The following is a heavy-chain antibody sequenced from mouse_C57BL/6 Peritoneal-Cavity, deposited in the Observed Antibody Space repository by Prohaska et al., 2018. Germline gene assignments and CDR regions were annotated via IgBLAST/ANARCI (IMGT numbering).Heavy chain of an antibody. CDR3: AREGSNYGFAY. Sequence: QVQLQQPGAELVRPGSSVKLSCKASGYTFTSYWMHWVKQRPIQGLEWIGNIDPSNSETNYNQKFKDKATLTVDKSSSTAYMQLSSLTSEDSAVYYCAREGSNYGFAYWGQGTLVTVSA. CDR1: GYTFTSYW. CDR2: IDPSNSET. D-gene: IGHD2-5*01. V-gene: IGHV1-52*01. J-gene: IGHJ3*01.